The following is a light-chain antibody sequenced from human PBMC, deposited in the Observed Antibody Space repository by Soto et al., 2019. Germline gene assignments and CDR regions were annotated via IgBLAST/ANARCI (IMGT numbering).Light chain of an antibody. J-gene: IGLJ2*01. V-gene: IGLV2-14*01. CDR1: SSDVGGYNY. Sequence: QSALTQPASVSGSPGQSITISCTGTSSDVGGYNYVSWYQQHPGKDPKLMIYDVSNRPSGVSNRFSGSKSGNTASLTISGLQAEDEADYYCSSYTSSSSLGVVFGGGTKVPVL. CDR3: SSYTSSSSLGVV. CDR2: DVS.